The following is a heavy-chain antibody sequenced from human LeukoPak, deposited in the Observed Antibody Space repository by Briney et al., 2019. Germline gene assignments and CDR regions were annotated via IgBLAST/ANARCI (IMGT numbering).Heavy chain of an antibody. CDR3: ARDPKYSNSWFFDY. CDR2: VWYDGSNK. D-gene: IGHD6-13*01. CDR1: GFAFSRSG. Sequence: GRSLRLSCAASGFAFSRSGMHWVRQAPGKGLEWVAVVWYDGSNKHYADSVKGRFTISRDNSNNTLYLRMNSLRAEDTAVYYCARDPKYSNSWFFDYWGQGTLVTVSS. J-gene: IGHJ4*02. V-gene: IGHV3-33*01.